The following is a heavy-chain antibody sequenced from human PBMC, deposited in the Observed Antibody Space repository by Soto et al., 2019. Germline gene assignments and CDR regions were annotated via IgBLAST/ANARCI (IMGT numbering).Heavy chain of an antibody. CDR2: INPNSGGT. CDR3: AREVRQQLGYNWFDP. J-gene: IGHJ5*02. CDR1: GYTFTGYY. Sequence: ASVKVSCKASGYTFTGYYMHWVRQAPGQGLEWMGWINPNSGGTNYARKFQGRVTMTRDTSISTAYMELSRLRSDDTAVYYCAREVRQQLGYNWFDPWGQGTLVTVSS. V-gene: IGHV1-2*02. D-gene: IGHD6-13*01.